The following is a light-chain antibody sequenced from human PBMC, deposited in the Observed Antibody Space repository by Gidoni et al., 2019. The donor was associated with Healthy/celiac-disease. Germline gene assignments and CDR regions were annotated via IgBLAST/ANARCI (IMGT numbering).Light chain of an antibody. V-gene: IGLV3-1*01. CDR2: QDS. Sequence: SYELTQPPSVSVSPGQTASITCSGDKLGDKYACWYQQKPSQSPVLVIYQDSKRPSGIPERFSGSNTGNTATLTISGTQAMDEADYYWQAWDSSTVFGGGTKLTVL. CDR3: QAWDSSTV. CDR1: KLGDKY. J-gene: IGLJ2*01.